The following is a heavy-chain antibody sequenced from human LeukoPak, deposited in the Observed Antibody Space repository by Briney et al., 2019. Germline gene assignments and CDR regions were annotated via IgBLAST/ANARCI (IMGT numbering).Heavy chain of an antibody. CDR3: AGLDIVVVPAAQGGAFDI. CDR2: IYTSGST. CDR1: GGSISSYY. J-gene: IGHJ3*02. D-gene: IGHD2-2*01. Sequence: SETLSLTCTVSGGSISSYYWSWIRQPAGKGLEWIGRIYTSGSTNYNPSLKSRVTMSVDTSKNQFSLKLSSVTAADTAVYYCAGLDIVVVPAAQGGAFDIWGQGTMVTVSS. V-gene: IGHV4-4*07.